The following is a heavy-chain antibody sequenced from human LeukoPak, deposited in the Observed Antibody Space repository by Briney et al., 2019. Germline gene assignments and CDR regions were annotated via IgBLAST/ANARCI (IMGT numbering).Heavy chain of an antibody. Sequence: SVKVSCKASGGTFSSYALSWVRQAPGQGRECMGGIIPIFGTADYAQKSQGRVTITTDESTSTAYMELSSLRAEDTAVYYCARAGGWNYVTEYYYMDVWGKGTTVTVSS. CDR2: IIPIFGTA. D-gene: IGHD1-7*01. V-gene: IGHV1-69*05. CDR3: ARAGGWNYVTEYYYMDV. J-gene: IGHJ6*03. CDR1: GGTFSSYA.